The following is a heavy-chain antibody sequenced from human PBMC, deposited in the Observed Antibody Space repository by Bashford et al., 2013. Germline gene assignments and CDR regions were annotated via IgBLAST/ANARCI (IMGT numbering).Heavy chain of an antibody. D-gene: IGHD6-13*01. V-gene: IGHV4-4*07. J-gene: IGHJ3*02. CDR3: AKDRKIWEAAAGTGAFDI. Sequence: ETLSLPALSLVAPSVVTTGGWIRQPPEGTGVDWAYLYHGNTYYNWSLKSRVTISIDTSKNQFSLRLTSVTAADTAVYYCAKDRKIWEAAAGTGAFDIWGQGTMVTVSS. CDR2: LYHGNT. CDR1: VAPSVVTT.